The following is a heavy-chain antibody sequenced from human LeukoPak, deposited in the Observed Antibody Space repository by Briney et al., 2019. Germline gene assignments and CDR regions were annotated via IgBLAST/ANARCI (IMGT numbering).Heavy chain of an antibody. D-gene: IGHD3-22*01. J-gene: IGHJ3*02. CDR3: ANQEPSYYNDWSRVADAFDI. CDR2: ISGSGGST. Sequence: GGSLRLPCAASGFTFSSYAMSWVRQAPGKGLEWVSAISGSGGSTYYADSVKGRFTISRDNSKNTLYLQMNSLRADDTAVYFCANQEPSYYNDWSRVADAFDIWGQGTVVSVSS. V-gene: IGHV3-23*01. CDR1: GFTFSSYA.